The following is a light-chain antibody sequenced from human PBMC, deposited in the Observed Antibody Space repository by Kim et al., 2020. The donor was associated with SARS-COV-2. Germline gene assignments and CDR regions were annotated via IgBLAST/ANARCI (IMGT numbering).Light chain of an antibody. Sequence: ATVGDRVTITCRASQDIRRWLGWYQQKPGKAPKLLIYAASNLQSGVPSRFSGSGSGTDFTLTISSLQPEDSATYYCQQANSFPITFGQGTRLEIK. CDR3: QQANSFPIT. V-gene: IGKV1D-12*01. CDR1: QDIRRW. CDR2: AAS. J-gene: IGKJ5*01.